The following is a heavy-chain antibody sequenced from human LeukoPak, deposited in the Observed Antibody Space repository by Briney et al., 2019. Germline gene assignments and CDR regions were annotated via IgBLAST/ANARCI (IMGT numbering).Heavy chain of an antibody. CDR3: VSSGYPPYFDY. J-gene: IGHJ4*02. D-gene: IGHD3-22*01. V-gene: IGHV7-4-1*02. CDR2: INTNTGNP. Sequence: EASVKVSCKASGYTFTSYAMNWVRQAPGQGLEWMGWINTNTGNPTYAQGFTGRFVFSLDTSVSTAYLQISSLKAEDTAVYYCVSSGYPPYFDYWGQGTLVTVSS. CDR1: GYTFTSYA.